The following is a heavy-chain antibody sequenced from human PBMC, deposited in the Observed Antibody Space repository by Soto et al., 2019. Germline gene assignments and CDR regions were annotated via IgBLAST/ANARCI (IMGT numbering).Heavy chain of an antibody. CDR1: GFTFSSYG. Sequence: QVQLVESGGGVVQPGRSPRLSCAASGFTFSSYGMHWVRQAPGKGLEWVAVIWYDGSNKYYADSVKGRFTISRDNSKNTLYRQMNSLRAEDTAVYYCARDRGYSYGSYYFDYWGQGTLVTVSS. D-gene: IGHD5-18*01. V-gene: IGHV3-33*01. J-gene: IGHJ4*02. CDR3: ARDRGYSYGSYYFDY. CDR2: IWYDGSNK.